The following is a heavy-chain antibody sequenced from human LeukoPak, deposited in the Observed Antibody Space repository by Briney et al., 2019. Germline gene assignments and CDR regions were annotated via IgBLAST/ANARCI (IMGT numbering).Heavy chain of an antibody. CDR3: ARERQLEAWDY. CDR2: INHSGSI. V-gene: IGHV4-34*01. J-gene: IGHJ4*02. Sequence: PSETLSLTCAVYGGSFSGYYWSWIRQPPGKGLEWIGEINHSGSINYNPSLKSRVTISVDTSKNQFSLKLSSVTAADTAVYYCARERQLEAWDYWGQGTLVTVSS. CDR1: GGSFSGYY. D-gene: IGHD6-13*01.